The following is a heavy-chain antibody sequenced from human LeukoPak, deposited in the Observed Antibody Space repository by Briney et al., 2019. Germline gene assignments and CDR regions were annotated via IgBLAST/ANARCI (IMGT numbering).Heavy chain of an antibody. D-gene: IGHD3-22*01. V-gene: IGHV1-18*01. CDR3: ARARNYYDSSGHPEAFDI. J-gene: IGHJ3*02. CDR1: GYTFTSYG. Sequence: ASVKVSCKASGYTFTSYGISWVRQAPGQGLEWMGWISAYNGNTNYAQKLQGRVTMTTDTSTSTAYMELRSLRSDDTAVYYCARARNYYDSSGHPEAFDIWGQGTMVTVSS. CDR2: ISAYNGNT.